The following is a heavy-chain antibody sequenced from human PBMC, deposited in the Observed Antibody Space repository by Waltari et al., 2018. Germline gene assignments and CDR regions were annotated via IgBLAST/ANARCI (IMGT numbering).Heavy chain of an antibody. J-gene: IGHJ6*02. D-gene: IGHD7-27*01. V-gene: IGHV3-74*01. CDR2: INSDGRST. CDR3: VTDDPGLGLDV. CDR1: AFIFTNYW. Sequence: EVQLVESGGGLVHPGGSLSLSCEAYAFIFTNYWMHWVRQDPGKGLVWVAHINSDGRSTTYGDSVRGRFTITRDNARNTLYLQMTSLRAEDTAVYFCVTDDPGLGLDVWGQGTTVTVSS.